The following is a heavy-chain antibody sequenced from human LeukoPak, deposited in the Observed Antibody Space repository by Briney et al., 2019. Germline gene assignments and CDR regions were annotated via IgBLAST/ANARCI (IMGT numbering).Heavy chain of an antibody. J-gene: IGHJ3*02. CDR3: ARDFLEWLSRKDAFDI. D-gene: IGHD3-3*01. CDR1: GGSISSGSYY. V-gene: IGHV4-61*02. Sequence: PSETLSLTCTVSGGSISSGSYYWSWIRQPAGKGLEWIGRIYTSGSTNYNPSLKSRVTISVDTSKNQFSLKLSSVTAADTAVYYCARDFLEWLSRKDAFDIWGHGTMVTVSS. CDR2: IYTSGST.